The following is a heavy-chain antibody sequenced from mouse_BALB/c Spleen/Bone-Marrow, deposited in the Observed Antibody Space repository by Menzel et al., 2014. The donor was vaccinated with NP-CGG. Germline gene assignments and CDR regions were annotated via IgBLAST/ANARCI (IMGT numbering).Heavy chain of an antibody. V-gene: IGHV5-12-1*01. Sequence: EVKLVESGGGLAKPGGSLKLSCAASGFAFSSYDMSWVRQTPEKRLEWVAYISSGGGSTYYPDTVKGRFTISRDNAKNTLYLQMSSLKSEDTAMYYCARQGAYYGNYKYFDVWGAGTTVTVSS. CDR3: ARQGAYYGNYKYFDV. J-gene: IGHJ1*01. CDR1: GFAFSSYD. D-gene: IGHD2-10*01. CDR2: ISSGGGST.